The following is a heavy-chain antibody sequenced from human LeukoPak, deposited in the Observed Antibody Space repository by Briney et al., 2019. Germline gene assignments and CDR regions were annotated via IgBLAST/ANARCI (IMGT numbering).Heavy chain of an antibody. V-gene: IGHV1-2*02. CDR3: ARVGEYSSGWGVTGPFDY. CDR1: GYTFTGYY. J-gene: IGHJ4*02. D-gene: IGHD6-19*01. Sequence: ASVKVSCKASGYTFTGYYMHWVRQAPGQGLEWMGWINPNSGGTNYAQKFQGRVTMTRDTSISTVYMELSRLRSDDTAVYYCARVGEYSSGWGVTGPFDYWGQGTLVTVSS. CDR2: INPNSGGT.